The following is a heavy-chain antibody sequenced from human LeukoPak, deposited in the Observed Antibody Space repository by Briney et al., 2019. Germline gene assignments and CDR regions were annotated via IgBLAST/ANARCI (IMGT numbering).Heavy chain of an antibody. V-gene: IGHV1-2*02. J-gene: IGHJ4*02. CDR3: ARTAYCGGDCLYYFDY. Sequence: GASVKVSCKAFGYTFTDYHMHWVRQAPGQGLEWMGWINPNSGGTNYAQKFQGRVTMTRDTSISTAYMELSRLRSDDTAVYYCARTAYCGGDCLYYFDYWGQGTLVTVSS. D-gene: IGHD2-21*02. CDR1: GYTFTDYH. CDR2: INPNSGGT.